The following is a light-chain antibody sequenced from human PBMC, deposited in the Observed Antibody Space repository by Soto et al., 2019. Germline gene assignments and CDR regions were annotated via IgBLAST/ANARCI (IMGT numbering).Light chain of an antibody. V-gene: IGKV1-5*03. Sequence: DIQMTQSPSTLSASVGDRVTITCRANQSISSRLAWSQQKPGKARKLLIYKASSLESGVPSRFRGSGSGTEFTLTISSLQPDDFATYYCQQYNSYWTFGQGTKVEIK. CDR3: QQYNSYWT. CDR1: QSISSR. J-gene: IGKJ1*01. CDR2: KAS.